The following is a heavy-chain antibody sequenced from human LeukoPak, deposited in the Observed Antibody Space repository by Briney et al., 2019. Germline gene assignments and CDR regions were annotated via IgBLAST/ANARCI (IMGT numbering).Heavy chain of an antibody. CDR2: IIPIFGTA. CDR1: GYSFTSYG. D-gene: IGHD2-15*01. V-gene: IGHV1-69*05. Sequence: SVKVSCKASGYSFTSYGIGWVRQAPGQGLEWMGGIIPIFGTANYAQKFQGRVTITTDESTSTAYMELSSLRSDDTAVYYCARDPTKGLVVRDAFDIWGQGTMVTVSS. J-gene: IGHJ3*02. CDR3: ARDPTKGLVVRDAFDI.